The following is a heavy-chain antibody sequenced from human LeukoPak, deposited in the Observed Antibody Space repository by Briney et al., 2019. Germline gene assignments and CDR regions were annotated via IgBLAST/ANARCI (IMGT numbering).Heavy chain of an antibody. Sequence: HPGGSLRLSCAASGFTFSSYWMHWVRQAPGKGLMWVSRINSDGSTTSYADSVKGRFTISRDNAKNTLYLQMNSLRAEDTAVYYCVREGRSISVWCSGGSCYDFDYWGQGTLVTVSS. J-gene: IGHJ4*02. CDR3: VREGRSISVWCSGGSCYDFDY. CDR1: GFTFSSYW. CDR2: INSDGSTT. D-gene: IGHD2-15*01. V-gene: IGHV3-74*01.